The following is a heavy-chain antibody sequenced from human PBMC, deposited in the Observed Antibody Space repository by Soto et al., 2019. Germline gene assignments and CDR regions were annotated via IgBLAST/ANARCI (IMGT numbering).Heavy chain of an antibody. Sequence: PGGSLRLSCVASGFTFNTYEANWVRQAPGEGLEWVSYITSSGTTRYYADSVKGRFTISRDNAKNSLYLQMNSLRAEDTAVYYCASGRPLEYWGQGAMVTVSS. CDR3: ASGRPLEY. CDR2: ITSSGTTR. V-gene: IGHV3-48*03. J-gene: IGHJ4*02. CDR1: GFTFNTYE.